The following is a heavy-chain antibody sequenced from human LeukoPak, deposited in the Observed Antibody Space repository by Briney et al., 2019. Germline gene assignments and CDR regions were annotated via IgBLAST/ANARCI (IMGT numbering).Heavy chain of an antibody. CDR1: GFTFSSYG. D-gene: IGHD4-23*01. CDR3: VRVIYGGRTDY. J-gene: IGHJ4*02. Sequence: GGSLRLSCAASGFTFSSYGMSWVRQAPGKGLEWVSAISGSGGSTYYADSVKDRFTISRDNAKNSLYLQMNSLRAEDTAVYYCVRVIYGGRTDYWGQGTLVAVSS. V-gene: IGHV3-23*01. CDR2: ISGSGGST.